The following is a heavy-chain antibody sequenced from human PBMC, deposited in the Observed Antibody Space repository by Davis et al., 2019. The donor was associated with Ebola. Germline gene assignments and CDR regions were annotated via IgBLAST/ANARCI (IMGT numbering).Heavy chain of an antibody. Sequence: SETLSLTCAVYVGSFSGYFWTWIRQPPGKGLEWIGAINHSGATNYNPSLKSRVTMSVDTSKNQFSLKVNSLNAADTAMYYCARGNRMAASGTGYYFDYWGQGNLVTVSS. D-gene: IGHD1-1*01. CDR3: ARGNRMAASGTGYYFDY. J-gene: IGHJ4*02. CDR2: INHSGAT. V-gene: IGHV4-34*01. CDR1: VGSFSGYF.